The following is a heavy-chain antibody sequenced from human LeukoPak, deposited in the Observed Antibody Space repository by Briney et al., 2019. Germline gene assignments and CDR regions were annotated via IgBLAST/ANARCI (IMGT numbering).Heavy chain of an antibody. D-gene: IGHD2/OR15-2a*01. CDR1: GYTLTELS. CDR2: FDAEDGEA. V-gene: IGHV1-24*01. J-gene: IGHJ4*02. Sequence: ASVKVSCEVSGYTLTELSIHWVRQAPGKGLEGMGGFDAEDGEAIYAQKFQGRVTMTEDTSTDTAYMELSSLRSEDTAVYYCVSVASNYWGQGTLVTVSS. CDR3: VSVASNY.